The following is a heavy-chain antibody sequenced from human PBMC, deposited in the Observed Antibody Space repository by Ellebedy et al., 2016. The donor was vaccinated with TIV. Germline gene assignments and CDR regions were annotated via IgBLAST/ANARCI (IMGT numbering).Heavy chain of an antibody. D-gene: IGHD3-10*01. Sequence: GESLKISXAASGFTFSSYWMSWVRQAPGKGLEWVANIKQDGSEKYYEDSVKGRFTISRDNAKNSLYLQMNSLRAEDTAVYYCARDQGFGELSPLLFDYWGQGTLVTVSS. V-gene: IGHV3-7*04. CDR2: IKQDGSEK. CDR1: GFTFSSYW. CDR3: ARDQGFGELSPLLFDY. J-gene: IGHJ4*02.